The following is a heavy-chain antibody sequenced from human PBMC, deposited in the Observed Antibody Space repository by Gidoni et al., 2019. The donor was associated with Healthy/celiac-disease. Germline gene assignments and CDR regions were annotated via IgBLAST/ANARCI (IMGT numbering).Heavy chain of an antibody. CDR1: GFTFSSYS. CDR3: ARALTYSSSWLPEYFQH. CDR2: ISSSSSYI. D-gene: IGHD6-13*01. Sequence: EVQLVESGGGLVKPGGSLRLSCAASGFTFSSYSMNWVRQAPGKGLEWVSSISSSSSYIYYADSVKGRFTISRDNAKNSLYLQMNSLRAEDTAVYYCARALTYSSSWLPEYFQHWGQGTLVTVSS. J-gene: IGHJ1*01. V-gene: IGHV3-21*01.